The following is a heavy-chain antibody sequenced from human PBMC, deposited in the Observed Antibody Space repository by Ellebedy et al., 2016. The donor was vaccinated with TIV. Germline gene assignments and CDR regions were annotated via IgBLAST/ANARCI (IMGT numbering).Heavy chain of an antibody. V-gene: IGHV3-21*01. CDR3: ATTLNYGGNCFFDN. Sequence: GESLKISCEVSGFTFSTYSMAWARQAPGKGLEYVSVISGLGVYAYYADSVKGRFTISRDNAKNSVDLQMNTLRAEDTAVYYCATTLNYGGNCFFDNWGQGTLVTVSS. D-gene: IGHD4-23*01. J-gene: IGHJ4*02. CDR1: GFTFSTYS. CDR2: ISGLGVYA.